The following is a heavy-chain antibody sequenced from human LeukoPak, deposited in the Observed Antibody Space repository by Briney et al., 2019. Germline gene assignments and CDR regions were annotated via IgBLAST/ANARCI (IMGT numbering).Heavy chain of an antibody. D-gene: IGHD6-13*01. V-gene: IGHV3-23*01. J-gene: IGHJ6*03. Sequence: SXXXXXGGSTYYADSVKGRFTISRDNSKNTLYLQMNSLRAEDTAVYYCAKSPIAAAGTEGPGHYYYMDVWGKGTTVTVSS. CDR2: XXXXGGST. CDR3: AKSPIAAAGTEGPGHYYYMDV.